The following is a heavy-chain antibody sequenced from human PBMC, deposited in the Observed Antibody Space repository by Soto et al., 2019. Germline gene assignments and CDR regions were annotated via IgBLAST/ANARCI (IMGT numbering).Heavy chain of an antibody. CDR2: INAGNGKT. CDR3: ARSIAARLTCFDP. CDR1: GYSFTEFG. D-gene: IGHD6-6*01. Sequence: ASVKVSCKASGYSFTEFGVSWVRQAPGQRPEWMGWINAGNGKTKYSPRIQDRVNITRDTSASTVYMELSSLKSEDTAVYHCARSIAARLTCFDPWGQGTLVTVSP. V-gene: IGHV1-3*01. J-gene: IGHJ5*02.